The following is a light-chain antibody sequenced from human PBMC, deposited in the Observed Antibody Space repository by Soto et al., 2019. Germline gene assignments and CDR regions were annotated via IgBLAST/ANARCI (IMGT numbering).Light chain of an antibody. CDR1: TSDIGGYNL. V-gene: IGLV2-23*01. J-gene: IGLJ2*01. Sequence: QSALTQPASVSGSPGQSITISCTGTTSDIGGYNLVSWYQQYPGKAPKLILYEDIERPSGVSNRFSGSKSGNTASLTISGLLTEDEADYYCCSYAGGTSVVFGGGTKVTVL. CDR3: CSYAGGTSVV. CDR2: EDI.